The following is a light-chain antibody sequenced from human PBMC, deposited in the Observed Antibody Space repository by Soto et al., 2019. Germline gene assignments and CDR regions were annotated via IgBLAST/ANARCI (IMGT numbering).Light chain of an antibody. Sequence: EIVLTQSPAALSVSPGGRATLSCRASQDVMYDLAWYQQKPGQAPRLLVYGASTRATDAPPRFGGSGSGREFSLTISSLQSEDFATYYCQHYRSWPRTFGQGSRVEIK. CDR1: QDVMYD. CDR2: GAS. J-gene: IGKJ1*01. V-gene: IGKV3-15*01. CDR3: QHYRSWPRT.